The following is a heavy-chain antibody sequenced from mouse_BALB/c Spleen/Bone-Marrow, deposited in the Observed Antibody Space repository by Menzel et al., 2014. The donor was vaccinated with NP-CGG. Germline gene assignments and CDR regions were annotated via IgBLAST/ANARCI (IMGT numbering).Heavy chain of an antibody. Sequence: VQLPQSGAELVKPGASVKLSRKASGYTFTRYWMGWVKQRPGQGLEWIGEINPSNGRTNYNEKFKSKATLTVDKSSSTAYMQLSSLTSEDSAVYYCAREAYYGPDYWGQGTTLTVSS. J-gene: IGHJ2*01. CDR1: GYTFTRYW. CDR2: INPSNGRT. CDR3: AREAYYGPDY. D-gene: IGHD1-2*01. V-gene: IGHV1S81*02.